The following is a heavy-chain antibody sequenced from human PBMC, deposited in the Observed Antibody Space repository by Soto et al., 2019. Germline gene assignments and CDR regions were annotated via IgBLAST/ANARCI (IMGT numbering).Heavy chain of an antibody. V-gene: IGHV4-61*01. CDR3: ARGTSRRDYYFDY. D-gene: IGHD1-1*01. J-gene: IGHJ4*02. CDR2: IYYSGST. Sequence: SETLSLTYTVSGGSVSSGSYYWSWIRQPPGKGLEWIGYIYYSGSTNYNPSLKSRVTISVDTSKNQFSLKLSSVTAADTAVYYCARGTSRRDYYFDYWGQGTLVTVSS. CDR1: GGSVSSGSYY.